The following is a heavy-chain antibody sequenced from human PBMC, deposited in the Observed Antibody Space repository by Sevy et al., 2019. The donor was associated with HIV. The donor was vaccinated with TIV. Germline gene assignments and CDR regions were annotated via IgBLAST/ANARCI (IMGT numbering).Heavy chain of an antibody. J-gene: IGHJ5*02. D-gene: IGHD3-22*01. Sequence: GGSLRLSCAASGFTFSSYGMHWVRQAPGKGLEWVAFIRYDGTHKAYGDPVKGRLTISRDNAKNTVYLQMTSLRPEDTAVYYCAREGDSRPFDPWGQGTLVTVSS. CDR3: AREGDSRPFDP. CDR1: GFTFSSYG. V-gene: IGHV3-30*02. CDR2: IRYDGTHK.